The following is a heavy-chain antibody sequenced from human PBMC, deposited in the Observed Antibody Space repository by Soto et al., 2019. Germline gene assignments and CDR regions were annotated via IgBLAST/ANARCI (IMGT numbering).Heavy chain of an antibody. CDR3: ARDTSGYGGNSFSDY. V-gene: IGHV1-46*01. J-gene: IGHJ4*02. D-gene: IGHD2-15*01. Sequence: ASVKVSCKASGYTFTSYYMHWVRQAPGQGLEWMGIINPSGGSTSYAQKFQGRVTMTRDTSTSTVYMELSSLRSEDTAVYYCARDTSGYGGNSFSDYWGQGTLVTVSS. CDR1: GYTFTSYY. CDR2: INPSGGST.